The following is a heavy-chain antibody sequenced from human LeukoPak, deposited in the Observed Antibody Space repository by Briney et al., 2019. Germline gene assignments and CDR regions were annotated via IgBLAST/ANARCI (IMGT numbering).Heavy chain of an antibody. V-gene: IGHV4/OR15-8*02. D-gene: IGHD1-26*01. CDR1: GGSISGTNW. J-gene: IGHJ4*02. CDR3: SRESGPFCPFGY. CDR2: ISLAGQT. Sequence: SETLSLTCGVSGGSISGTNWWRWDCLPPRQGLERIGEISLAGQTNYNPSLNGRVTMSLDKSSNQLSLHLTSVTAADTATYFCSRESGPFCPFGYWGQGTLVSVSS.